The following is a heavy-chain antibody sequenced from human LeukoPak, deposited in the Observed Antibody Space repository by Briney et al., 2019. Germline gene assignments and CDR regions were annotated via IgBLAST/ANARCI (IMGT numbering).Heavy chain of an antibody. D-gene: IGHD6-19*01. CDR1: GFTFSNSA. V-gene: IGHV3-23*01. CDR3: AKERGYTSGLGTLDY. J-gene: IGHJ4*02. Sequence: PGRSLRLSCAASGFTFSNSAMSWVRQVPGKGLEWVSTISGSGGSTYYTDSLKGRFSISRDNSKNTLFLQMKSLRAEDTAVYYCAKERGYTSGLGTLDYWGQGTLVTVST. CDR2: ISGSGGST.